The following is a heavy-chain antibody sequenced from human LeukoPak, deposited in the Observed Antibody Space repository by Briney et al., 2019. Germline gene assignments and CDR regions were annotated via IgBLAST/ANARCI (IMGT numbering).Heavy chain of an antibody. CDR1: GFTFSSYG. Sequence: PGTSLRLSCAASGFTFSSYGMSWVRQAPGKGLEWVSVISGSGRGTDYADSVKGRFTISRDNSKNTLYLQMNSLRAEDTAVYYCAKDSHFDYWGQGALVTVSS. CDR2: ISGSGRGT. V-gene: IGHV3-23*01. CDR3: AKDSHFDY. J-gene: IGHJ4*02.